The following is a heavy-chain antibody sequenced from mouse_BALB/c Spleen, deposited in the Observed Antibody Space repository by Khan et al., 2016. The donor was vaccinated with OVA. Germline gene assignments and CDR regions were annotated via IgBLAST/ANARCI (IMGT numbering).Heavy chain of an antibody. J-gene: IGHJ4*01. CDR2: LWSDGST. CDR1: GFSLTNYG. D-gene: IGHD2-4*01. Sequence: VQLQESGPGLVAPSQSLSITCTISGFSLTNYGVHWVRQPPGKGLEWLVVLWSDGSTTYNSALKSRLSISKDNSKSQVFLKMNSLQTEDTAMYDCGRPTYYHYCILDYWGQGTSVTVSS. CDR3: GRPTYYHYCILDY. V-gene: IGHV2-6-1*01.